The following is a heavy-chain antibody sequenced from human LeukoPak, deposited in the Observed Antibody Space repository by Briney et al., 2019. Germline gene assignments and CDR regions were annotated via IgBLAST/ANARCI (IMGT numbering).Heavy chain of an antibody. CDR3: ANRDCTGGSCYGFDP. J-gene: IGHJ5*02. V-gene: IGHV1-2*02. Sequence: ASVKVSCKASGYTFTGYYMHWVRQAPGQGLEWMGWINPNSGGTNYAQKFQGRVTMTRDTSISTAYMELGRLRSDDTAVYYCANRDCTGGSCYGFDPWGQGTLVTVSS. CDR1: GYTFTGYY. D-gene: IGHD2-15*01. CDR2: INPNSGGT.